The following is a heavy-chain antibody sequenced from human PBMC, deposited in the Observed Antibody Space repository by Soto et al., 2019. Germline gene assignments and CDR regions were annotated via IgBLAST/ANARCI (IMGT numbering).Heavy chain of an antibody. Sequence: ASVKVSCKASGGTFSSYAISWVRQAPGQGLEWMGGIIPIFGTANYAQKFQGRVTITADESTSTAYMEPSSLRSEDTAVYYCARAFGDTNWFDPWGQGTLVTVSS. CDR1: GGTFSSYA. CDR2: IIPIFGTA. J-gene: IGHJ5*02. V-gene: IGHV1-69*13. CDR3: ARAFGDTNWFDP. D-gene: IGHD3-3*01.